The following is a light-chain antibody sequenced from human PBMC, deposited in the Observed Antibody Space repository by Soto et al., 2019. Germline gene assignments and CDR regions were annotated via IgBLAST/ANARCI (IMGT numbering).Light chain of an antibody. CDR3: SSYANNNNILV. CDR1: SSDVGGYNY. J-gene: IGLJ1*01. Sequence: QSVLTQPPSASGSPGQSVTISCTGTSSDVGGYNYVSWYQQRPGKVPKVIIYEVTKRPSGVPDRFSGSKPGNKASLTVSGLQAEDEADYFCSSYANNNNILVFGTGTKVTVL. CDR2: EVT. V-gene: IGLV2-8*01.